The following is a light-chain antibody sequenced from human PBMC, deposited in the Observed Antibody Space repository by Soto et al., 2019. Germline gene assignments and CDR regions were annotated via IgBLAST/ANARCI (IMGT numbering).Light chain of an antibody. Sequence: QAVVTQPPSVSGAPGQRVTISCTGSSSNIGAGYDVHWYQQLPGTAPKLLIYGNSNRPSGVPDRFSGSKSRTSASLAITGLQAADEADYYCQSYDSSLRVSVFGGGTKVTIL. V-gene: IGLV1-40*01. CDR3: QSYDSSLRVSV. J-gene: IGLJ2*01. CDR2: GNS. CDR1: SSNIGAGYD.